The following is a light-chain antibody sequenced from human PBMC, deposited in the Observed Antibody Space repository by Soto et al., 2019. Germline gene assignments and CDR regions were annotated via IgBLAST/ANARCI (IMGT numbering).Light chain of an antibody. V-gene: IGKV1-39*01. J-gene: IGKJ1*01. CDR3: QQCYITPRT. CDR2: AAS. CDR1: QSINSY. Sequence: DIQMTQSPSSLSASVGDRVTITCRASQSINSYLTWYQQKPGKAPKLLIYAASSLQSRVPARFSGSGSGTDFTLTISSLQPADFATYYCQQCYITPRTFGQGTKVEIK.